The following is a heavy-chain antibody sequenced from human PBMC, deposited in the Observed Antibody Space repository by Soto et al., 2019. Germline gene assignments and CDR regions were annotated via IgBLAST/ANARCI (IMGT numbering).Heavy chain of an antibody. V-gene: IGHV4-34*01. D-gene: IGHD3-22*01. Sequence: PLETLSLTCAVYGGSFSGYDWSGIRQPPGKGLEWIGEINHSGSTNYNPSLKSRVTISVDTSKNQFSLKLSSVTAADTAVYYCARRLRNYYYYGMDVWGQGTTVTVSS. CDR3: ARRLRNYYYYGMDV. CDR1: GGSFSGYD. CDR2: INHSGST. J-gene: IGHJ6*02.